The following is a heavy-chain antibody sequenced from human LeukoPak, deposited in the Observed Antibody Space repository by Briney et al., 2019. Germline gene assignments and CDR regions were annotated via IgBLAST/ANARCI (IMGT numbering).Heavy chain of an antibody. Sequence: PSETLSLTCAVYGGSFSGYYWSWIRQPPGKGLEWIGSIYYSGSTYYNPSLKSRVTISVDTSKNQFSLKLSSVTAADTAVYYCATVATAFDIWGQGTMVTVSS. J-gene: IGHJ3*02. CDR3: ATVATAFDI. V-gene: IGHV4-34*01. CDR1: GGSFSGYY. CDR2: IYYSGST.